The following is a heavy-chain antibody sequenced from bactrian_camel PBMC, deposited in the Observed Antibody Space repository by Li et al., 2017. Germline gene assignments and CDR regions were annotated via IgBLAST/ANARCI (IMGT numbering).Heavy chain of an antibody. CDR1: TYIPSTNC. CDR2: IHRGLGRT. Sequence: QLVESGGGSVQAGGSLRLSCTVSTYIPSTNCMGWFRQAPGKEREGVGNIHRGLGRTYYTDSVKGRFTISQDNAKREVYLQMNGLKPEDTAIYYCAASTTVGCTFVAAQYRYWGQGTQVTVS. V-gene: IGHV3S25*01. J-gene: IGHJ4*01. D-gene: IGHD3*01. CDR3: AASTTVGCTFVAAQYRY.